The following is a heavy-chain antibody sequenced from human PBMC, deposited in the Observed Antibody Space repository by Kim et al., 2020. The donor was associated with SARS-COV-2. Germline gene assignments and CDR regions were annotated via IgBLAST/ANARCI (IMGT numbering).Heavy chain of an antibody. CDR2: ISSSSSTI. D-gene: IGHD2-2*01. J-gene: IGHJ6*02. CDR1: GFTFSSYS. CDR3: ARAEDIVVVPAAMGYYGMDV. V-gene: IGHV3-48*02. Sequence: GGSLRLSCAASGFTFSSYSMNWVRQAPGKGLEWVSYISSSSSTIYYADSVKGRFTISRDNAKNSLYLQMNSLRDEDTAVYYCARAEDIVVVPAAMGYYGMDVWGQGTTVTVSS.